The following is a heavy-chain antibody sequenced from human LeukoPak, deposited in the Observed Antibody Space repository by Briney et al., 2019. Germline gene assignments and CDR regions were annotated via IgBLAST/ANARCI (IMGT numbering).Heavy chain of an antibody. J-gene: IGHJ4*02. D-gene: IGHD6-13*01. CDR1: GFNFGNFW. V-gene: IGHV3-7*03. CDR2: MNPDGSQR. CDR3: AKDIFTGIAAAGAIDY. Sequence: GGSLRLSCAASGFNFGNFWMGWVRQAPGKGLEWVANMNPDGSQRNYVGSVKGRFTISRDSANNSVYLQMNSLRAEDTALYYCAKDIFTGIAAAGAIDYWGQGTLVTVSS.